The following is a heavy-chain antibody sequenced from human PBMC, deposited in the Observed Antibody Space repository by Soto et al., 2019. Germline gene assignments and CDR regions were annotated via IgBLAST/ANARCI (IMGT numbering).Heavy chain of an antibody. D-gene: IGHD3-22*01. J-gene: IGHJ4*02. CDR1: GGTFSSYA. Sequence: ASVKVSCKASGGTFSSYAISWVRQAPGQGLEWMGGIIPIFGTANYAQKFQGRVTITADKSTSTAYMELSSLRSEDTAVYYCARFDSYDSSKGSFDYWGQGTLVTVSS. CDR2: IIPIFGTA. V-gene: IGHV1-69*06. CDR3: ARFDSYDSSKGSFDY.